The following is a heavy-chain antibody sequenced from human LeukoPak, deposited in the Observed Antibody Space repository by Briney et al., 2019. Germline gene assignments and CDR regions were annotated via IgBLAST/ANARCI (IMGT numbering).Heavy chain of an antibody. CDR3: AKPNPDSSGSLDY. Sequence: SQTLSLTCAISGDSVSRKSAGWNWIRQSPSRGLEWLGRIYYRSTWYSDFLTSRITISPDTYKNQFSLHLDSVTPEDTAVYYCAKPNPDSSGSLDYWGQGTLVTVSS. V-gene: IGHV6-1*01. D-gene: IGHD3-22*01. CDR1: GDSVSRKSAG. J-gene: IGHJ4*02. CDR2: IYYRSTWYS.